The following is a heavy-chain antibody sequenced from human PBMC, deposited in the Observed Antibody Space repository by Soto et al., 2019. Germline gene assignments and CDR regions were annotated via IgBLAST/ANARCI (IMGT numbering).Heavy chain of an antibody. CDR3: ARQDYYDSSGPIFDY. J-gene: IGHJ4*02. CDR1: GFTFSSYS. V-gene: IGHV3-48*02. Sequence: GGSLRLSCAASGFTFSSYSMNWVRQAPGKGLEWVSYISSSSSTIYYADSVKGRFTISRDNAKNSLYLQMNSLRDEDTAVYYCARQDYYDSSGPIFDYWGQGTLVTVSS. CDR2: ISSSSSTI. D-gene: IGHD3-22*01.